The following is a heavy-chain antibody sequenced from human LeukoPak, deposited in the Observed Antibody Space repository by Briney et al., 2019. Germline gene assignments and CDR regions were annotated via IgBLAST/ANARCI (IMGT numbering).Heavy chain of an antibody. CDR3: ARAGNDFWSGYLNYYYYYYMDV. J-gene: IGHJ6*03. V-gene: IGHV4-34*01. D-gene: IGHD3-3*01. Sequence: SETLSLTCAVYGGSFSGYYWSWIRQPPGKGLEWIGEINHSGSTNYNPSLKSRVTISVDTSKNQFSLKLSSVTAADTAVYYCARAGNDFWSGYLNYYYYYYMDVWGKGTTVTVSS. CDR1: GGSFSGYY. CDR2: INHSGST.